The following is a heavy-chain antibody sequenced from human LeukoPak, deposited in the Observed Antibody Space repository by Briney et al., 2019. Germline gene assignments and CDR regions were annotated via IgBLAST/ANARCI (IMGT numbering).Heavy chain of an antibody. D-gene: IGHD3-9*01. V-gene: IGHV4-59*01. J-gene: IGHJ6*02. CDR1: GGSISSYY. Sequence: NPSETLSLTCTVSGGSISSYYWSWIRQPPGKGLEWIGYIYYSGSTNYNPSLKSRVTISVDTSKNQFSLKLSSVTAADTAVYYCARVSRYFDWFYYYYGMDVWGQGTTVTVSS. CDR2: IYYSGST. CDR3: ARVSRYFDWFYYYYGMDV.